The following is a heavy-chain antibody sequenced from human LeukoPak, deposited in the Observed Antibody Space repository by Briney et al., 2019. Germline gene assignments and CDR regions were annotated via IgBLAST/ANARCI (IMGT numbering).Heavy chain of an antibody. D-gene: IGHD2-15*01. CDR3: ARGSLNVVVVAATGEAHYYYMDV. CDR1: GGSISSGSYY. Sequence: SETLSLTCTVSGGSISSGSYYWSWIRQPPGKGLEWIGEINHSGSTNYNPSLKSRVTISVDTSKNQFSLKLSSVTAADTAVYYCARGSLNVVVVAATGEAHYYYMDVWGKGTTVTVSS. J-gene: IGHJ6*03. V-gene: IGHV4-39*07. CDR2: INHSGST.